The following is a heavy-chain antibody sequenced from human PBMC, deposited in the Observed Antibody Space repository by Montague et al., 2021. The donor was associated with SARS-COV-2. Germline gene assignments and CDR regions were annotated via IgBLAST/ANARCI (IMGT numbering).Heavy chain of an antibody. CDR1: GFSLSTSGMC. CDR3: ARIRYDILTGYQTLFDY. D-gene: IGHD3-9*01. J-gene: IGHJ4*02. CDR2: IDWDGDK. Sequence: AEVKPTQTLTLTCTFSGFSLSTSGMCVSWIRQPPGKALEWLARIDWDGDKYYSTSLKTRLTISKDTSKNQVVLTMTNMDPVDTATYYCARIRYDILTGYQTLFDYWGQGTLVTVSS. V-gene: IGHV2-70*11.